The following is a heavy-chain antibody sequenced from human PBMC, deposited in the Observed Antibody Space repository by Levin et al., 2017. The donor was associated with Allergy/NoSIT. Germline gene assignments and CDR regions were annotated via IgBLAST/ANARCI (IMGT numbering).Heavy chain of an antibody. D-gene: IGHD3-22*01. J-gene: IGHJ3*02. V-gene: IGHV3-48*02. CDR1: GFTFSSYS. CDR2: ISSSTRTI. Sequence: GGSLRLSCAASGFTFSSYSMNWVRQAPGKGLEWVSYISSSTRTIYYADSVKGRFTISRDNAENSLYLQMNSLRDEDTAVYYCTRIRAVVTNDGFDIWGQGTMVTVSS. CDR3: TRIRAVVTNDGFDI.